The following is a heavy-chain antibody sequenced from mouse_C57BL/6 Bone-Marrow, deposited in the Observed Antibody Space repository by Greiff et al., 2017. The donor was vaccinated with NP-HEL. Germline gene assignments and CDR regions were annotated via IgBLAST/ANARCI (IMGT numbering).Heavy chain of an antibody. Sequence: VQLQQSGAELVRPGASVKLSCTVSGFNIKDDYMHWVKQRPEQGLEWIGWIDPENGDTEYASKVQGKAPITADTSSNTAYLQLSSLTSEDTAVYYCTTGGSSPYAMDYWGQGTSVTVSS. CDR2: IDPENGDT. CDR3: TTGGSSPYAMDY. D-gene: IGHD1-1*01. CDR1: GFNIKDDY. J-gene: IGHJ4*01. V-gene: IGHV14-4*01.